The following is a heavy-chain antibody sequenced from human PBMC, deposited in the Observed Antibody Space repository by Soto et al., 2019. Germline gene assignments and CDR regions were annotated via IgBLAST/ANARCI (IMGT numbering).Heavy chain of an antibody. CDR1: GGSFSGYY. CDR3: AREDCSGGSCYVGHYYMDV. J-gene: IGHJ6*03. Sequence: SETLSLTCAVYGGSFSGYYWSWIRQPPGKGLEWIGEINHSGSTNYNPSLKSRVTISVETSKNQFSLKLSSVTAADTAVYYCAREDCSGGSCYVGHYYMDVWGKGTTVTVSS. V-gene: IGHV4-34*01. D-gene: IGHD2-15*01. CDR2: INHSGST.